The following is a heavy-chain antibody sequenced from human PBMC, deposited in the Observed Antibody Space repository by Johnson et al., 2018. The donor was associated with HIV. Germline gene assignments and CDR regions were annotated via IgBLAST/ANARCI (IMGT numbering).Heavy chain of an antibody. V-gene: IGHV3-66*01. CDR1: GFTFSDYY. J-gene: IGHJ3*02. CDR3: AKDMKVGATAGGSFDI. Sequence: VQLVESGGGLVQPGGSLRLSCAASGFTFSDYYMSWVRQAPGKGLEWVSLIHTGGSTYYADSVKGRFPISRDNSKNTLYLQMNSLRAEDTAVYYCAKDMKVGATAGGSFDIWGQGTMVTVSS. D-gene: IGHD1-26*01. CDR2: IHTGGST.